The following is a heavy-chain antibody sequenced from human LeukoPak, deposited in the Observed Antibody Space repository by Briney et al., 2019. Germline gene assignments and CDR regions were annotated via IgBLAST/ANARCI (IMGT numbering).Heavy chain of an antibody. J-gene: IGHJ4*02. V-gene: IGHV4-30-4*08. CDR2: IYYSGST. CDR1: GGSISSGSYY. CDR3: ARGVVPAASPFDY. D-gene: IGHD2-2*01. Sequence: SETLSLTCTVSGGSISSGSYYWSWIRQPPGKGLEWIGYIYYSGSTYYNPSLKSRVTISVDTSKNQFSLKLSSVTAADTAVYYCARGVVPAASPFDYWGQGTLVTVSS.